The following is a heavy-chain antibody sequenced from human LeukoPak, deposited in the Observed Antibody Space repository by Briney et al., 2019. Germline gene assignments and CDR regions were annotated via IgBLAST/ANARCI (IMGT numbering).Heavy chain of an antibody. Sequence: SVKVSCKASGGAFSSYTISWVRQAPGQGLEWMGRIIPILGIANYAQKFQGRVTITADKSTSTAYMELCSLRSEDTAVYYCASPRVATMDWIAWGQGTLVTVSS. CDR2: IIPILGIA. V-gene: IGHV1-69*02. D-gene: IGHD5-12*01. CDR3: ASPRVATMDWIA. J-gene: IGHJ4*02. CDR1: GGAFSSYT.